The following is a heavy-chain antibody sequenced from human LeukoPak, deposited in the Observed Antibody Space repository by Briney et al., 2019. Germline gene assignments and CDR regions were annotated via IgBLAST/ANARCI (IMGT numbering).Heavy chain of an antibody. V-gene: IGHV1-2*02. J-gene: IGHJ4*02. CDR1: GYTFTGYY. Sequence: ASVKVSCKASGYTFTGYYMHWVRQAPGQGLEWMGWINPNSGGTNYAQKFQGRVTMTRDTSISAVYMELSRLRSDDTAVYYCAKDGTGVYNLVQYWGQGTLVTVSS. CDR3: AKDGTGVYNLVQY. D-gene: IGHD5-24*01. CDR2: INPNSGGT.